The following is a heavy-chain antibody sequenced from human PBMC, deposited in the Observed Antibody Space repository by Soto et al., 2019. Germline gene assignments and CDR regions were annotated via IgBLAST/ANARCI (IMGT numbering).Heavy chain of an antibody. CDR2: IYYSGST. J-gene: IGHJ4*02. D-gene: IGHD3-3*01. V-gene: IGHV4-59*01. Sequence: SETLSLTCTVSGGSISSYYWSWIRQPPGKGLEWIGYIYYSGSTNYNPSLKSRVTISVDTSKNQFSLKLSSVTAADTAVCYCALSITIFGVAHPVFDYWGQGTLVTVS. CDR3: ALSITIFGVAHPVFDY. CDR1: GGSISSYY.